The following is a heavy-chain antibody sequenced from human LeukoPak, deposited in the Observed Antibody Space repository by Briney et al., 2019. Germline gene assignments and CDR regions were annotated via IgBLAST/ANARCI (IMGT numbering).Heavy chain of an antibody. CDR3: AREGGFYRPLDY. J-gene: IGHJ4*02. Sequence: SETLSLTCDVSGGSISATNWWTWGRQPPGGGLEWIGEVHLNGRSHYSPSLESRVTMSADMSENHISLHLTSVTAADTAVYYCAREGGFYRPLDYTGPGTLVIVSS. V-gene: IGHV4-4*02. CDR1: GGSISATNW. D-gene: IGHD2/OR15-2a*01. CDR2: VHLNGRS.